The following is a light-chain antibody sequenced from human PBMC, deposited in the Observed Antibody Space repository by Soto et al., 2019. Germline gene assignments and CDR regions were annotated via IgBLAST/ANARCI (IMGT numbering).Light chain of an antibody. Sequence: DIQMTQSPSSLSASVGDRVTITCRASQSISSYLNWYQQKPGKAPKLLIYAASSLQSGVPARFSGSGSGTDFTLTISSLQPEDFATFYCLKSYSTLITFGPGTRLEIK. CDR2: AAS. CDR3: LKSYSTLIT. J-gene: IGKJ5*01. CDR1: QSISSY. V-gene: IGKV1-39*01.